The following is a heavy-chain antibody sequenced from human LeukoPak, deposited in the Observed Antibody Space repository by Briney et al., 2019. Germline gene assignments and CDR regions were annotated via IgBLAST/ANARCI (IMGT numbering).Heavy chain of an antibody. CDR3: ARDRGPDSGTYGPFDY. CDR1: GGSISSSSYY. CDR2: IYYSGST. V-gene: IGHV4-39*02. D-gene: IGHD1-26*01. Sequence: RSSETLSLTCTVSGGSISSSSYYWGWIRQPPGKGLEWIGSIYYSGSTYYNPSLKSRVTISVDTSKNQFSLKLSSVTAADTAVYYCARDRGPDSGTYGPFDYWGQGTLVTVSS. J-gene: IGHJ4*02.